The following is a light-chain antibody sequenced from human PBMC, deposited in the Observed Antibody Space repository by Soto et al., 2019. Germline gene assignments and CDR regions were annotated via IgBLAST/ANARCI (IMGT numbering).Light chain of an antibody. V-gene: IGLV2-14*01. Sequence: QSVQTHPASVSGSPGHAITISCTGTSSDVGGYNYVSWYQQHPGKAPKLMIYEVSNRPSGVSNRFSGSKSGNTASLTISGLQAEEEADYYCSSYTSSSNYVFGTGTKVTVL. J-gene: IGLJ1*01. CDR2: EVS. CDR3: SSYTSSSNYV. CDR1: SSDVGGYNY.